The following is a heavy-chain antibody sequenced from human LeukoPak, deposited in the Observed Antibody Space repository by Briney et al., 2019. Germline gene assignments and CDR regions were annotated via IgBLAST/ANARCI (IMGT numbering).Heavy chain of an antibody. CDR2: ISYDGSTT. D-gene: IGHD3-22*01. CDR1: GFTFSRNA. J-gene: IGHJ4*02. Sequence: GRSLRLSCAASGFTFSRNAMHWVRQTPGKGLEWVAVISYDGSTTYYSDSVKGRFTISRDNSKNSLYLQMNSLRAEDTAVYYCARGLPYYYDSSGYSFDYWGQGTLVTVSS. CDR3: ARGLPYYYDSSGYSFDY. V-gene: IGHV3-30*04.